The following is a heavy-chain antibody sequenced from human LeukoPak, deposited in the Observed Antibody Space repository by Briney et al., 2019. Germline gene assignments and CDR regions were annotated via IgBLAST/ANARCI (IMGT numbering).Heavy chain of an antibody. CDR2: INPSGGST. Sequence: ASVKVSCKASGYTFTSYYMHWVRQAPGQGLEWMGIINPSGGSTSYAQKFQGRVTMTRDMSTSTVYMELSSLRSEDTAVYYCAREGVRAVNVLFNYYYYMDVWGKGTTVTVSS. CDR1: GYTFTSYY. CDR3: AREGVRAVNVLFNYYYYMDV. J-gene: IGHJ6*03. V-gene: IGHV1-46*01. D-gene: IGHD3-10*02.